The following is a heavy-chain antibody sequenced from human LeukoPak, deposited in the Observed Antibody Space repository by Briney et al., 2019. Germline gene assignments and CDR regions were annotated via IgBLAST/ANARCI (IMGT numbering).Heavy chain of an antibody. D-gene: IGHD4-17*01. CDR1: GFTFSSYA. V-gene: IGHV3-23*01. CDR2: ISGSGGST. J-gene: IGHJ4*02. Sequence: GGSLRLSCAASGFTFSSYAMSWVRQAPGKGLEWVSAISGSGGSTYYADSVKGRFTISRDNSKNTLYLQMNSLRAEDTAVYYCAKDKDGRWPPGYFAYWAREPWSPSPQ. CDR3: AKDKDGRWPPGYFAY.